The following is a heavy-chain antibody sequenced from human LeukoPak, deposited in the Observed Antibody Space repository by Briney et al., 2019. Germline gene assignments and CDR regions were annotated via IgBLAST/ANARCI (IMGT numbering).Heavy chain of an antibody. V-gene: IGHV1-2*02. CDR3: ARRYGYCSGGSCFYYYYMDV. CDR2: INPNSGGT. CDR1: GYTFTGYY. D-gene: IGHD2-15*01. Sequence: ASVKVSCKASGYTFTGYYMHWVRQAPGQGLEWMGWINPNSGGTNCAQKFQGRVTMTRDTSISTAYMELSRLRSDDTAVYYCARRYGYCSGGSCFYYYYMDVWGKGTTVTISS. J-gene: IGHJ6*03.